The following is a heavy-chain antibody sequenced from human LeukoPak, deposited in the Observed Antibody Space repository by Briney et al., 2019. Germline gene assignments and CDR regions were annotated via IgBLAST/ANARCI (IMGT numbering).Heavy chain of an antibody. J-gene: IGHJ4*02. CDR1: GSTFSSYW. V-gene: IGHV3-7*01. Sequence: GGSLRLSCAASGSTFSSYWMSWVRQAPGKGLEWVANIKQDGSEKYYVDSVKGRFTISRDNAKNSLYLQMNSLRAEDTAVYYCARHHSSGWSFFDYWGQGTLVTVSS. CDR3: ARHHSSGWSFFDY. D-gene: IGHD6-19*01. CDR2: IKQDGSEK.